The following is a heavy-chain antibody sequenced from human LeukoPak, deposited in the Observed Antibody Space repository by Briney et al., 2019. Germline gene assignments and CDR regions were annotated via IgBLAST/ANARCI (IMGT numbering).Heavy chain of an antibody. Sequence: SETLSLTCAVYGGSFSGYYWSWIRQPPGKGLEWIGEINHSGSTNYNPSLKSRVTISVDTSKNQLSLKLSSVTAADTAVYYCARGTTGYYNDYWGQGTLVTVSS. V-gene: IGHV4-34*01. CDR1: GGSFSGYY. CDR3: ARGTTGYYNDY. CDR2: INHSGST. J-gene: IGHJ4*02. D-gene: IGHD3-10*01.